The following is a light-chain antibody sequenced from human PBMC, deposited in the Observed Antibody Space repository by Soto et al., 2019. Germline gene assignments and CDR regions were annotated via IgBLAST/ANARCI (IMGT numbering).Light chain of an antibody. CDR2: EVS. CDR1: SSDIGAYIY. V-gene: IGLV2-8*01. Sequence: QSALTQPPSASGPPGQSVTISCTGTSSDIGAYIYVSWYQQHPGKAPKLMISEVSRRPSGVPERFSGSKSGNTASLTVSGLQADDEAHYYCSSYAGSNNFVFGTGTKAT. CDR3: SSYAGSNNFV. J-gene: IGLJ1*01.